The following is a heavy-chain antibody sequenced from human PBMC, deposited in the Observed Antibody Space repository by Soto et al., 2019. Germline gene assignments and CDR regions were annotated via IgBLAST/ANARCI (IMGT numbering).Heavy chain of an antibody. D-gene: IGHD2-2*01. J-gene: IGHJ4*02. CDR1: GGSISSYY. Sequence: SETLSLTCTVSGGSISSYYWSWIRQPPGKGLEWIGYIYYSGSTNYNPSLKSRVTISVDTSKNQFSLKLSAVTAADTAVDYCARQIGGYCSSTSCSYYFDYWGQGTLVTVSS. CDR3: ARQIGGYCSSTSCSYYFDY. V-gene: IGHV4-59*08. CDR2: IYYSGST.